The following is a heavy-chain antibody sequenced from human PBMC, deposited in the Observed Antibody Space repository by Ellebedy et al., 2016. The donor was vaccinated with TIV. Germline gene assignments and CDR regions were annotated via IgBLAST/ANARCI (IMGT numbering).Heavy chain of an antibody. V-gene: IGHV4-39*02. CDR1: GASISSSSYY. J-gene: IGHJ3*02. Sequence: SETLSLXXTVPGASISSSSYYWGRTSQPPGKGLEWIGSIYYSGYTYYNPSLMSRVTISVDTSKKQFSLKLSSVTAAATAVYYCAREVGYYYDSSGPGRVDAFDIWGQGTMVTVSS. CDR2: IYYSGYT. D-gene: IGHD3-22*01. CDR3: AREVGYYYDSSGPGRVDAFDI.